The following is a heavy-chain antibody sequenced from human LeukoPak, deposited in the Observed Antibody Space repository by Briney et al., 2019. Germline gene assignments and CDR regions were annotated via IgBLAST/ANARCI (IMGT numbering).Heavy chain of an antibody. J-gene: IGHJ3*02. Sequence: PGGSLRLSCAASGFTFSSYSMNWVRQAPGKGLEWVSYISSSSSTIYYADSVKGRFTISRDNAKNSLYLQMNSLRAEDTAVYYCARVGGQDYGDYGAAFDIWGQGTMVTVSS. CDR1: GFTFSSYS. CDR2: ISSSSSTI. V-gene: IGHV3-48*04. CDR3: ARVGGQDYGDYGAAFDI. D-gene: IGHD4-17*01.